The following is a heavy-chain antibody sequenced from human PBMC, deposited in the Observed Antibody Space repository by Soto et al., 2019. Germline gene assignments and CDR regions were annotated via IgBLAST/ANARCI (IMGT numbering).Heavy chain of an antibody. J-gene: IGHJ3*02. Sequence: GGSLRLSCAASGFICSSYDMSWVRQAPGKGLEWVSTILVDGRTFYVDSVEGRFTISRDSSQNTVYLQMNSLTAGDTALYYCAKATATGGGAFDICGQGTMVTVSS. CDR3: AKATATGGGAFDI. CDR2: ILVDGRT. V-gene: IGHV3-23*01. D-gene: IGHD2-8*02. CDR1: GFICSSYD.